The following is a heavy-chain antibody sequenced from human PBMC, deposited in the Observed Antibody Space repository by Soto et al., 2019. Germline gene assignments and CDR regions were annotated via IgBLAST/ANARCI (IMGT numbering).Heavy chain of an antibody. D-gene: IGHD3-10*01. CDR1: GGSVRRGNYY. CDR2: ISNSGRT. Sequence: QVQLQESGPGLVKPSQTLSLNCTVSGGSVRRGNYYWSWIRQFPGKGLEWIGYISNSGRTHYNPSLMSRITILVDTSKNQFFLELRSVTAADTALYYCARADYATGSYYPDYWGQGTLVTVSS. CDR3: ARADYATGSYYPDY. V-gene: IGHV4-31*03. J-gene: IGHJ4*02.